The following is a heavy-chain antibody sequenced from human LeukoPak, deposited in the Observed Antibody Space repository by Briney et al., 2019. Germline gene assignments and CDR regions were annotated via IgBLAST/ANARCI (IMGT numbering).Heavy chain of an antibody. D-gene: IGHD1-14*01. CDR1: GYTFTSYG. Sequence: ASVKVSCKASGYTFTSYGISWVRQAPGQGLEWMGWISAYNGNTNYAQKVQGRVTLTTDTSTSTAYMELRSLRSDDTAVYYCAREETHHVYYGMDVWGQGTMVTVSS. J-gene: IGHJ6*02. V-gene: IGHV1-18*01. CDR2: ISAYNGNT. CDR3: AREETHHVYYGMDV.